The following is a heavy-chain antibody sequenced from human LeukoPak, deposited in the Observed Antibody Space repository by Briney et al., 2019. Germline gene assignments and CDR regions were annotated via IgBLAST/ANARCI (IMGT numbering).Heavy chain of an antibody. Sequence: PGGSLRLSCAASGFTFSDYWMSWVRQAPGKGLEWVANIKQDGSEKCYVDSVKGRFTISRDNAKNSLYLQMNSLRAEDTAVYYCAGSSGWARYFDYWGQGTLVTVSS. D-gene: IGHD6-19*01. CDR3: AGSSGWARYFDY. CDR2: IKQDGSEK. J-gene: IGHJ4*02. CDR1: GFTFSDYW. V-gene: IGHV3-7*05.